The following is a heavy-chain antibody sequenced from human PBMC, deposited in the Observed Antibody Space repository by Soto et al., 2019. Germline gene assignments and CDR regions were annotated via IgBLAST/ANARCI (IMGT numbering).Heavy chain of an antibody. CDR3: ARGLYYYGSGSYYYYYYGMDV. Sequence: QVQLVQSGAEVKKPGSSVKVSCKASGGTFSSYTISWVRQAPGQGLEWMGRIIPILGIANYAQKFQGRVTITADKSTXXAXMXXSSLRSEDTAVYYCARGLYYYGSGSYYYYYYGMDVWGQGTTVTVSS. V-gene: IGHV1-69*02. CDR1: GGTFSSYT. J-gene: IGHJ6*02. CDR2: IIPILGIA. D-gene: IGHD3-10*01.